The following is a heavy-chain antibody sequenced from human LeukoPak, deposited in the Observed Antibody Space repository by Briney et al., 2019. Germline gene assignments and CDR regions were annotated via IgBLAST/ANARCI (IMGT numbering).Heavy chain of an antibody. Sequence: PSETLSLTCTVSGGSISSYYWSWIRQPPGKGLEWIGNIYYSGNTNYNPSLKSRVSISVDTSKNQFSLKLSSVTAADTAVYYCARAQYYYYYMDVWGKGTTVTISS. J-gene: IGHJ6*03. V-gene: IGHV4-59*01. CDR3: ARAQYYYYYMDV. CDR1: GGSISSYY. CDR2: IYYSGNT.